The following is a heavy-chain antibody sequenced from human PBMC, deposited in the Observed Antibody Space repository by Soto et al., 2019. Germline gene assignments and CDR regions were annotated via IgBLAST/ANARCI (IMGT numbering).Heavy chain of an antibody. CDR3: SGCSGGACHQNYGMDV. D-gene: IGHD2-15*01. Sequence: EVHLVESGGGLVKPGGSLRLSCAVSGFTFSSCTMNWVRQAPGTGLEWVSSISPSTSHIYYADSVKGRFTISRDNAKNSLFLQMNSRRAEDTAVYYCSGCSGGACHQNYGMDVWGQGTTVTVSS. CDR1: GFTFSSCT. V-gene: IGHV3-21*01. J-gene: IGHJ6*02. CDR2: ISPSTSHI.